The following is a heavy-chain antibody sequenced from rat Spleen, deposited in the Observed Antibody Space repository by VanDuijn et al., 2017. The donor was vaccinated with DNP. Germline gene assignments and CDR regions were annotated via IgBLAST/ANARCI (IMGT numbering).Heavy chain of an antibody. CDR2: ISTSGSRT. J-gene: IGHJ3*01. CDR1: GFTFSNYY. CDR3: ARRDYPVPAD. V-gene: IGHV5-25*01. Sequence: EVQLVESGGGLVQPGRCLNLSCAASGFTFSNYYMACVRQAPKKGLEWVASISTSGSRTYYPDSVKGRFTIFSDDAKSSLYLQMNSLKSEDTATYYGARRDYPVPADWGQGTLVTVSS. D-gene: IGHD1-4*01.